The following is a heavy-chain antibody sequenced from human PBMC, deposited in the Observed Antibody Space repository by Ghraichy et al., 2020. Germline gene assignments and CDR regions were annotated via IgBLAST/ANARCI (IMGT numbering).Heavy chain of an antibody. J-gene: IGHJ4*02. CDR3: ATNQMGLYTGLDY. V-gene: IGHV1-2*02. Sequence: ASVKVSCKTSGYTFTGYDLHWVRQAPGQGLEWMGKINPNTGDTNYAQNFQGRVTLTRDTSIATAYMELSSLGSDDTALYYCATNQMGLYTGLDYWGRGTPVIVSS. CDR2: INPNTGDT. CDR1: GYTFTGYD. D-gene: IGHD3-16*01.